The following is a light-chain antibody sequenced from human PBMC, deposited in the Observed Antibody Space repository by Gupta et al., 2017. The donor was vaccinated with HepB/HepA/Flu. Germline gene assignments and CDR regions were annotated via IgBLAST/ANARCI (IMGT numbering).Light chain of an antibody. CDR3: GTWDSSLSTGV. CDR1: SSSIGSNY. CDR2: DNN. J-gene: IGLJ3*02. V-gene: IGLV1-51*01. Sequence: QSLLIHPPSVHSAPVQTVTFSSPASSSSIGSNYVSWYQQLPGTAPKLLIYDNNKRPSGIPDRFSGSKSGTSATLGITGLQTGDGADYYCGTWDSSLSTGVFGGGTKLTVL.